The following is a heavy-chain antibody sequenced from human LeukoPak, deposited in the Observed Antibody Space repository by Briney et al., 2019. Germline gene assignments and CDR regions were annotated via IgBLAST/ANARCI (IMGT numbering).Heavy chain of an antibody. J-gene: IGHJ4*02. CDR2: INHSGST. Sequence: PSETLSLTCAVYGGSFSGYYWSWIRQPPGKGLEWIGEINHSGSTNYNPSLKSRVTISVDTSKNQFSLKLSSVTAADTAVYYCARGTRHYDSSGYYTGSFYFDYWGQGTLVTVSS. D-gene: IGHD3-22*01. CDR3: ARGTRHYDSSGYYTGSFYFDY. CDR1: GGSFSGYY. V-gene: IGHV4-34*01.